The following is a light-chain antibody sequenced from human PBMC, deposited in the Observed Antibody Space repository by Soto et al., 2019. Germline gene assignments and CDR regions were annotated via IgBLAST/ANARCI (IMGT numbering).Light chain of an antibody. V-gene: IGKV3-20*01. CDR1: QNIANDY. CDR3: QQYGSSPWT. J-gene: IGKJ1*01. CDR2: DAS. Sequence: EVALTQSPGTLSLSPGARATLSCRASQNIANDYLTWYQQKPGQAPRVLIYDASTRATGIPDRFSGSGSGTDLTLTISRLEPEDFAMYYCQQYGSSPWTFRQGTKVEI.